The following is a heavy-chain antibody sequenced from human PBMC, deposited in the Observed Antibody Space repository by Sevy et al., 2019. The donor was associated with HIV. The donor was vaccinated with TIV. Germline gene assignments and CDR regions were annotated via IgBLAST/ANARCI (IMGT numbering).Heavy chain of an antibody. CDR3: AKDINRGCDVVNCYSYYYYFYGLDV. Sequence: GGSLRLSCAASGFPFNDHAMHWVRQVPGKGLEWVSGISWNSRNIGYAGSVKGRCTISRDNARNFVYLEMNSLRPEDTAFYYCAKDINRGCDVVNCYSYYYYFYGLDVWGQGTTVTVSS. CDR1: GFPFNDHA. V-gene: IGHV3-9*01. J-gene: IGHJ6*02. CDR2: ISWNSRNI. D-gene: IGHD2-21*02.